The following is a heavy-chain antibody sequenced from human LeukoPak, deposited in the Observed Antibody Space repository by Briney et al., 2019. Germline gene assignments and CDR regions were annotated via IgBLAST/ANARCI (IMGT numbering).Heavy chain of an antibody. Sequence: GGSMRLSCTASGLLFGDYGMTWVRQAPGKGLEWVGFIRSKPYGGTADYAESVKGRFTISRDDSRTIAYLDMNGLKTEDSAVYHCTVQVIPSDKWFDPWGLGTPVSVSS. D-gene: IGHD2-21*01. CDR1: GLLFGDYG. V-gene: IGHV3-49*04. CDR2: IRSKPYGGTA. CDR3: TVQVIPSDKWFDP. J-gene: IGHJ5*02.